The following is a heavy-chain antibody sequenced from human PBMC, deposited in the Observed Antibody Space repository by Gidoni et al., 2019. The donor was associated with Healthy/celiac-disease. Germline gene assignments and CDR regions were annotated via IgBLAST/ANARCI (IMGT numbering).Heavy chain of an antibody. D-gene: IGHD1-7*01. CDR2: IYPGDSDT. CDR1: GYSFTSYW. CDR3: ARQGPRITGTTGLRDYGMDV. J-gene: IGHJ6*02. V-gene: IGHV5-51*01. Sequence: EVQLVQSGAEVKQPGESLKISCKGSGYSFTSYWIGRVRQMPGKGLEWMGIIYPGDSDTRYSPSFQGQVTISADKSISTAYLQWSSLKASDTAMYYCARQGPRITGTTGLRDYGMDVWGQGTTVTVSS.